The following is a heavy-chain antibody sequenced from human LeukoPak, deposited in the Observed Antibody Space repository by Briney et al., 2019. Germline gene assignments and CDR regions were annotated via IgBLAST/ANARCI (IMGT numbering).Heavy chain of an antibody. Sequence: GESLKISCKGSGYSFTTYWIGWVRQMPGKGLEWMGIIFPGDSDTRYSPSFQGQVTISADKSINTAYLQWSSLRASDTAMYYCASRYCSNTSCFPYYFVYWGQGTLVTVSS. V-gene: IGHV5-51*01. J-gene: IGHJ4*02. CDR3: ASRYCSNTSCFPYYFVY. CDR2: IFPGDSDT. CDR1: GYSFTTYW. D-gene: IGHD2-2*01.